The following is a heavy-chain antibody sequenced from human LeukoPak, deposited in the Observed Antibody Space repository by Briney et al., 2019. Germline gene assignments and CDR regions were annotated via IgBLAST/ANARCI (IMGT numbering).Heavy chain of an antibody. J-gene: IGHJ5*02. Sequence: GASVKVSCKASGYTFTSYGISWVRQAPGQGLEWMGWISAYNGNTNYAQKLQGRVTMTTDTSTSTAYMELRSLRSDDTAVYYCARGLTYYDFWSGYRNWFDPWGQGTLVTVSS. D-gene: IGHD3-3*01. CDR1: GYTFTSYG. V-gene: IGHV1-18*01. CDR2: ISAYNGNT. CDR3: ARGLTYYDFWSGYRNWFDP.